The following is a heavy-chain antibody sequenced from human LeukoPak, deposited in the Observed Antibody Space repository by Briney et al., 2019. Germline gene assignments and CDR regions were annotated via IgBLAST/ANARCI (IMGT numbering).Heavy chain of an antibody. D-gene: IGHD1-7*01. J-gene: IGHJ4*02. CDR2: IKQDGSEE. V-gene: IGHV3-7*01. CDR1: GFTFSNYW. Sequence: GGSLRLSCAASGFTFSNYWMSWVRQAPWKGLEWVANIKQDGSEEYYVNSVKGRFTISRDNAKNSLHLQMNSLRAEDTAIYYCAREDDWNYEDYWGQGTLVTVSS. CDR3: AREDDWNYEDY.